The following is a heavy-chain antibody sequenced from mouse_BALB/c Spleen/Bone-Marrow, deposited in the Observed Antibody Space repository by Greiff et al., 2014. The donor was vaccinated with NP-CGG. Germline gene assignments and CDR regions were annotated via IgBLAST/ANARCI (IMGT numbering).Heavy chain of an antibody. J-gene: IGHJ4*01. Sequence: VKLMESGAELVRPGASVKLSCKASGYSFTNCWMNWVKQRPGQGLEWIGMIHPSDSETRLNQKFKDKATLTVDKSSSTAYMQLSSPTSEDSAVYYCARRGRYGNCETMDYWGQGTSVTVSS. D-gene: IGHD2-10*02. V-gene: IGHV1-61*01. CDR1: GYSFTNCW. CDR2: IHPSDSET. CDR3: ARRGRYGNCETMDY.